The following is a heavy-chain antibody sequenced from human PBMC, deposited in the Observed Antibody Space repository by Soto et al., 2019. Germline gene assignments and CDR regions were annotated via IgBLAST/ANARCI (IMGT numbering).Heavy chain of an antibody. D-gene: IGHD2-2*01. CDR3: AKDWRVVPAAMPGLRIKSGYDFDY. CDR1: GLTFCSYG. CDR2: ISYDGSNK. V-gene: IGHV3-30*18. Sequence: PGGSLRLSCAASGLTFCSYGMHWVRQAPGKGLEWVAVISYDGSNKYYADSVKGRFTISRDNSKNTLYLQMNSLRAEDTAVYYCAKDWRVVPAAMPGLRIKSGYDFDYWGQGTLVTVSS. J-gene: IGHJ4*02.